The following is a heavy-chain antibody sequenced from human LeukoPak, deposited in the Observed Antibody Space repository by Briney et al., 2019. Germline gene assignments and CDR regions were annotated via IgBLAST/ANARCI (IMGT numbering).Heavy chain of an antibody. CDR2: IYWSSSGT. V-gene: IGHV3-9*02. Sequence: GGSLRLSCVVSGFNSEDHAMHWVRQAPGKGLEWVSGIYWSSSGTGYADSVKGRFTVSRDSAKNSLYLQMSNLRAEDTAVYFWARGGGLDVWGQGATVTVSS. CDR3: ARGGGLDV. CDR1: GFNSEDHA. D-gene: IGHD3-16*01. J-gene: IGHJ6*02.